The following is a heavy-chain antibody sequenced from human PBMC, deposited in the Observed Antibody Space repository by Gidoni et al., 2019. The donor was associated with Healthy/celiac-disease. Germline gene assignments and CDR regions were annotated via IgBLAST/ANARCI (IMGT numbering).Heavy chain of an antibody. CDR3: ARGGGITGDDY. Sequence: QVQLQESGPGLVKPSQTLSLTCTVSGGSISRGGYYWTWIRQHPGKGLEWIGYIDYSGSTSDNPSLKIRVTISVDTSKTHFSLKLSSVPAADTAVYYCARGGGITGDDYWGQGTLVTVSS. J-gene: IGHJ4*02. D-gene: IGHD7-27*01. CDR1: GGSISRGGYY. V-gene: IGHV4-31*03. CDR2: IDYSGST.